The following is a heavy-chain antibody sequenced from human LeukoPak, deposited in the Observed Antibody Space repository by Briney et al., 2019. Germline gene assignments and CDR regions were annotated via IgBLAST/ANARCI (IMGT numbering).Heavy chain of an antibody. J-gene: IGHJ6*03. Sequence: GGSLRLSCAASGFTFSDYYMSWIRQAPGKGLEWVSYISSSGSTIYYADSVKGRFTISRDNAKNSLYLQMNSLRAEDTAVYYCAFDCSGGSCYNANHYYYYMDVWGKGTTVTVSS. CDR2: ISSSGSTI. D-gene: IGHD2-15*01. CDR1: GFTFSDYY. CDR3: AFDCSGGSCYNANHYYYYMDV. V-gene: IGHV3-11*04.